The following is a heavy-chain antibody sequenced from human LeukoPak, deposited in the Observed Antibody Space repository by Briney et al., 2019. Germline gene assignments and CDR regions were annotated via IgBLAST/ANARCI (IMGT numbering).Heavy chain of an antibody. V-gene: IGHV3-48*01. J-gene: IGHJ4*02. CDR3: ARSMGPGHYYGADY. CDR2: ISSGSSNK. D-gene: IGHD3-22*01. Sequence: GGSLRLSCAASGFTFSSYSMNWVRQTPEKGLEWVSYISSGSSNKYYADSVKGRFTISRDNAKNSLFLQMNSLRVEDTAVYYCARSMGPGHYYGADYWGQGTLVTVSS. CDR1: GFTFSSYS.